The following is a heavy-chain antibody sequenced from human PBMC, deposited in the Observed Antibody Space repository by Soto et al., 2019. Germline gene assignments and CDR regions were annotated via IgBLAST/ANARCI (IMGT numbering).Heavy chain of an antibody. V-gene: IGHV4-31*03. Sequence: QVQLQESGPGLVKPSQTLSLTCTVSGGSISSGGYYWSWIRQHPGKGLEWIGYIYYSGSTYYNPSLKSRVTISVDTSKNQFSLKLSSVTAADTVVYYCARYMTTVTPNNWFDPWGQGTLVTVSS. CDR1: GGSISSGGYY. CDR3: ARYMTTVTPNNWFDP. J-gene: IGHJ5*02. CDR2: IYYSGST. D-gene: IGHD4-4*01.